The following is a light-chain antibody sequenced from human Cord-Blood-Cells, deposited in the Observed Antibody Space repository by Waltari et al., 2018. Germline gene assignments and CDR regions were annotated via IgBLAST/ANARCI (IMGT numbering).Light chain of an antibody. CDR2: DVS. CDR3: SSYTSSSTVV. V-gene: IGLV2-14*01. J-gene: IGLJ2*01. CDR1: SSDAGGYNY. Sequence: QSALTQPASVSGSHGQSTTISCTGTSSDAGGYNYVSWYQQHPGKAPKLMIYDVSTRPSGVSNRFSGSKSGNTASLTISGLQAEDEADYYCSSYTSSSTVVFGGGTKRTVL.